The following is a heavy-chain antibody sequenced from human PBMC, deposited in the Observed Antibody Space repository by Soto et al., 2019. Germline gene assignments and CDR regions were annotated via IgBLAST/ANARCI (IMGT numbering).Heavy chain of an antibody. Sequence: GGSLRLSCAASGFTFSSYAMSWVRQAPGKGLEWVSAISGSGGSTYYADSVKGRFTISRDNSKNTLYLQMNSLRAEDTAVYYCAKERSGCSGGSCLDRTYYFDYWGQGTLVTVSS. J-gene: IGHJ4*02. V-gene: IGHV3-23*01. CDR3: AKERSGCSGGSCLDRTYYFDY. CDR1: GFTFSSYA. D-gene: IGHD2-15*01. CDR2: ISGSGGST.